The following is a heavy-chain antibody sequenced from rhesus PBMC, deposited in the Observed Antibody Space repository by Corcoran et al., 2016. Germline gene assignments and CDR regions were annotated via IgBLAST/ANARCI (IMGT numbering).Heavy chain of an antibody. D-gene: IGHD1-1-1*01. Sequence: QVQLQESGPGVVKPSETLSLTCAVSGGPISDSYRWSWIRQPPGKGLEWIGYIYGSSTSTNYNPSLKSRVTISKDTSKNQFSLKLSSVTAADTAVYYCARMIAGTLFDYWGQGVLVTVSS. J-gene: IGHJ4*01. CDR3: ARMIAGTLFDY. CDR1: GGPISDSYR. CDR2: IYGSSTST. V-gene: IGHV4S10*01.